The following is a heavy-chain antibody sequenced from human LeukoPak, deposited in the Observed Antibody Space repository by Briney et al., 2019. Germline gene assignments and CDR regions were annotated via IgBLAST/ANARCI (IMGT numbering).Heavy chain of an antibody. CDR1: GYTFTSYG. Sequence: GASVKVSCKASGYTFTSYGISWVRQAPGQGLEWMGGIIPIFGTANYAQKFQGRVTITADESTSTAYMELSSLRSEDTAVYYCAREGITMVRGTMDVWGKGTTVTVSS. CDR2: IIPIFGTA. J-gene: IGHJ6*03. V-gene: IGHV1-69*13. CDR3: AREGITMVRGTMDV. D-gene: IGHD3-10*01.